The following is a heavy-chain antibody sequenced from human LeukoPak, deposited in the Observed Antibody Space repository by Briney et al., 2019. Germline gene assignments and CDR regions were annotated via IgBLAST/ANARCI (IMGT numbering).Heavy chain of an antibody. CDR3: ARVAAVAEDYFDY. CDR2: INHSGST. V-gene: IGHV4-34*01. J-gene: IGHJ4*02. D-gene: IGHD6-19*01. Sequence: EASETPSLTCAVYGGSFSGYYRSWIRQPPGKGLEWIGEINHSGSTNYNPSLKSRVTISVDTSKNQFSLKLSSVTAADTAVYYCARVAAVAEDYFDYWGQGTLVTVSS. CDR1: GGSFSGYY.